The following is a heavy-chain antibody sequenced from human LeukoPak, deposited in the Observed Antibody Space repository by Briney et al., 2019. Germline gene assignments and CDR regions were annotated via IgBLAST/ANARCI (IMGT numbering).Heavy chain of an antibody. CDR1: GFTFSNFA. Sequence: GGSRRLSCAASGFTFSNFAMSWVRQAPGKGLEWVSGISGGGVSTYYADSVKGRFTISRDNSKDTLFLQMNSLRAEDTAVYYCAKERALSCINGGCSYDYWGQGTLVSVSS. V-gene: IGHV3-23*01. CDR2: ISGGGVST. CDR3: AKERALSCINGGCSYDY. D-gene: IGHD2-8*01. J-gene: IGHJ4*02.